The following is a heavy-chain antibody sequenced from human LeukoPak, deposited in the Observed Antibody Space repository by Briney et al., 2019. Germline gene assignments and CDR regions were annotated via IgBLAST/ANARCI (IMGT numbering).Heavy chain of an antibody. Sequence: PGGSLRLSCAASGFTFSSYSMNWVRQAPGKGLEWVAVISYDGSNKYYADSVKGRFTISRDNSKNTLYLQMNSLRAEDTAVYYCARESVATWQDYYYYMDVWGKGTTVTVSS. CDR3: ARESVATWQDYYYYMDV. J-gene: IGHJ6*03. V-gene: IGHV3-30*03. CDR2: ISYDGSNK. D-gene: IGHD5-12*01. CDR1: GFTFSSYS.